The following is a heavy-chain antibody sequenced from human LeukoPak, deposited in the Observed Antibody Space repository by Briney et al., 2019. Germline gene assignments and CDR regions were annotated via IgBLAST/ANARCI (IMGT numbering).Heavy chain of an antibody. CDR3: ASFGRRDGYNPYYFDY. J-gene: IGHJ4*02. D-gene: IGHD5-24*01. CDR1: GGSITSYY. V-gene: IGHV4-59*01. CDR2: LYYSGST. Sequence: SETLSLTCSVSGGSITSYYWNWIRQPPGKGLEWIGYLYYSGSTNYNPSLKSRVTISVDTSKNQFSLHLSSVTPADTAVYYCASFGRRDGYNPYYFDYWGQGSLVTVSS.